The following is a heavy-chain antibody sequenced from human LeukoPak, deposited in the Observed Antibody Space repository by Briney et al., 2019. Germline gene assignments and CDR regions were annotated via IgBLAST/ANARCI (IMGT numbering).Heavy chain of an antibody. Sequence: GASVKVSCKASGYTFTGYYMHWVRQAPGQRLEWMGWINPNNGGTDYAQKFQRRVTMTRDTSISTAYMELSRLRSDDTAVYYCARGGLIVTTIFSAFDIWGQGTMVTVSS. D-gene: IGHD5-12*01. CDR1: GYTFTGYY. CDR2: INPNNGGT. J-gene: IGHJ3*02. CDR3: ARGGLIVTTIFSAFDI. V-gene: IGHV1-2*02.